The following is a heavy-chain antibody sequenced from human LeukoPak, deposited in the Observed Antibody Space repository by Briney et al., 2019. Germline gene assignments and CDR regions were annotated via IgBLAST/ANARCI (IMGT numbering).Heavy chain of an antibody. CDR2: INHSGTT. CDR1: GGSFSNYY. V-gene: IGHV4-34*01. CDR3: AREGSSGSNIDY. D-gene: IGHD1-26*01. J-gene: IGHJ4*02. Sequence: PSETLSLTCAVYGGSFSNYYWNWIRQPPGKGLEWIGEINHSGTTNYNPSLKGRVTISVDTSKNQFSLKLSSVTAADTAVYYCAREGSSGSNIDYWGQGTLVTVSS.